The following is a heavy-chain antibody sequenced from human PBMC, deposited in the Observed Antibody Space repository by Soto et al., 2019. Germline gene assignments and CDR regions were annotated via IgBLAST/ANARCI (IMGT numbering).Heavy chain of an antibody. V-gene: IGHV4-31*03. J-gene: IGHJ6*02. Sequence: QVQLQESGPGLVKPSQTLSLTCSVSGGSISSGGYYWSWIRQHPGKGLEWIGHIYYSGSTYYNPSLKSRLTISVDTSKNQFSLKLTSVTAADTAVYYCARDKRARYGMDVWGQGTTVTVSS. CDR3: ARDKRARYGMDV. CDR2: IYYSGST. CDR1: GGSISSGGYY.